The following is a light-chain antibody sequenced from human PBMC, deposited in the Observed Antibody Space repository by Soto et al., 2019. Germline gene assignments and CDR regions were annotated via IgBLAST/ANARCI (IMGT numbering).Light chain of an antibody. V-gene: IGLV2-14*01. CDR2: EVS. Sequence: QSALTQPASVSGSPGQSITISCTGTSSDVGGYNYVYWYQQHPGKAPKLMIYEVSNRPSGVSTRFSGSKSGNTASLTISGLQAEDEADDYCSSYTSSSTRVFGGGTKLTVL. CDR1: SSDVGGYNY. J-gene: IGLJ3*02. CDR3: SSYTSSSTRV.